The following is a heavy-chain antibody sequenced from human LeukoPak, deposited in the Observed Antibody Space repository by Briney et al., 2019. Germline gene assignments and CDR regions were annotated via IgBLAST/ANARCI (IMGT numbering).Heavy chain of an antibody. CDR2: ISGSGGST. Sequence: GGSLRLSCAASGFTFSSYAMSWVRQAPGKGLEWVSAISGSGGSTYYADSVKGRFTISRDNSKNTLYLQMNSLRAEDTAVYYCAKDLPYYYGSGSYSFDAFDIWGQGTMVTVSS. CDR3: AKDLPYYYGSGSYSFDAFDI. J-gene: IGHJ3*02. CDR1: GFTFSSYA. D-gene: IGHD3-10*01. V-gene: IGHV3-23*01.